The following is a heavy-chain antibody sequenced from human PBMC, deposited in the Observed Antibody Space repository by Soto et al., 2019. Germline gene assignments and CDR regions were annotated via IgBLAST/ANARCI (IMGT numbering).Heavy chain of an antibody. CDR1: GFTFSSYG. V-gene: IGHV3-30*18. CDR3: AKADQPYDILTGYYFFLFDY. Sequence: GGSLRLSCAASGFTFSSYGMHWVRQAPGKGLEWVAVISYDGSNKYYADSVKGRFTISRDNSKNTLYLQMNSLRAEDTAVYYCAKADQPYDILTGYYFFLFDYWGQGSLVTVSS. D-gene: IGHD3-9*01. CDR2: ISYDGSNK. J-gene: IGHJ4*02.